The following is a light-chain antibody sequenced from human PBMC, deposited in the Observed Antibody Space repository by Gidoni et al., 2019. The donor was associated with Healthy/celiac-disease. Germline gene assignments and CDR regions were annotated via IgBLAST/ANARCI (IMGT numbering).Light chain of an antibody. Sequence: DIQMTQSPSSLSASVGDRVTITCRASQSISSYLNWYQQTQGKAHKLLIYAASSLQSGVPSRFSGSGSGTYFTLTIIILQPEDFATYYCQQSYSTPLTFGGGTKVEIK. CDR1: QSISSY. CDR2: AAS. J-gene: IGKJ4*01. CDR3: QQSYSTPLT. V-gene: IGKV1-39*01.